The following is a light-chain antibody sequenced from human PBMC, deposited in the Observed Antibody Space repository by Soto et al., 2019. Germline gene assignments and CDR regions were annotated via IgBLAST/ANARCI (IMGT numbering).Light chain of an antibody. CDR2: EAS. CDR3: QQLERYPTAT. CDR1: QGISSY. V-gene: IGKV1-9*01. J-gene: IGKJ4*01. Sequence: IHLTQSPSFLSASVGDRVTITCRASQGISSYLAWYQQKPGKAPKLLIYEASTLQSGVPSRFSGSGSGTEFTLTISSLQPEDFATYYCQQLERYPTATFGGGTKVEIK.